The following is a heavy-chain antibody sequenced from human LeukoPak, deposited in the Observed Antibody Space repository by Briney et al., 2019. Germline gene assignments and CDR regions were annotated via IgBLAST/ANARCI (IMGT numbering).Heavy chain of an antibody. J-gene: IGHJ4*02. Sequence: PGGSLRLSCAASGFTFSSYWMSWVRQAPGKGLEWMANIKQDGSEKYYVDSVKGRFTIFRDNAKNSLYLQMNGLRVKDTAVYYCARGGYVLYWGQGTLVTVSS. CDR1: GFTFSSYW. D-gene: IGHD5-12*01. V-gene: IGHV3-7*01. CDR2: IKQDGSEK. CDR3: ARGGYVLY.